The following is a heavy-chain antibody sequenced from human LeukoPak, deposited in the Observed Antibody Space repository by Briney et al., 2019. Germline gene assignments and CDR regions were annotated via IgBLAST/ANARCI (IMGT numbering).Heavy chain of an antibody. D-gene: IGHD2-2*01. CDR3: ARAGDYCSSTSCEDLFDY. Sequence: ASVKVSCKASGGTFISYAISWVRQAPGQGGEWRGGIIPIFGTANYAQKFQGRVTITADESTSTAYMELSSLRSEDTAVYYCARAGDYCSSTSCEDLFDYWGQGTLVTVSS. CDR1: GGTFISYA. V-gene: IGHV1-69*13. J-gene: IGHJ4*02. CDR2: IIPIFGTA.